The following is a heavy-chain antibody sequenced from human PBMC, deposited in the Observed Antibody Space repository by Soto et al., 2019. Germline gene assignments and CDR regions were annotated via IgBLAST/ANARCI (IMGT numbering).Heavy chain of an antibody. J-gene: IGHJ4*02. Sequence: PSETLCLTCTVSGGSIGDYFWTWIRQPPGKGLEWIGYIYYSGRTNYNPSLESRVSISVDTSKNHFSLQLRCVTAADTAVYYCARVGGDDFGDSGGFEYWGQGTLVTVSS. CDR2: IYYSGRT. CDR1: GGSIGDYF. CDR3: ARVGGDDFGDSGGFEY. V-gene: IGHV4-59*01. D-gene: IGHD4-17*01.